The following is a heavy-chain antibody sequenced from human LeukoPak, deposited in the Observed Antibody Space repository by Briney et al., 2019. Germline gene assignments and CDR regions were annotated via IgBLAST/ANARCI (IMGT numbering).Heavy chain of an antibody. J-gene: IGHJ6*02. CDR3: ARGVFGELLLDYYYYGMDV. Sequence: SVKVSCKASGGTFSSYAISWVRQAPGQGLEWMGGIIPIFGTANYAQKFQGRVTITADKSTSTAYMELSSLRSEDTAVYYCARGVFGELLLDYYYYGMDVWGQGTTVTVSS. CDR2: IIPIFGTA. V-gene: IGHV1-69*06. D-gene: IGHD3-10*02. CDR1: GGTFSSYA.